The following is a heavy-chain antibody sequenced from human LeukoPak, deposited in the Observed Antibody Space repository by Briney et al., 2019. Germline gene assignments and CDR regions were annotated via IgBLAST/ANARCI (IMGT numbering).Heavy chain of an antibody. CDR2: ISYDGSNK. J-gene: IGHJ4*02. Sequence: GGSLRLSCAASGFTFSSYGMHWVRQAPGKGLEWVAVISYDGSNKYYADSVKGRFTISRDNSKNTLYLQMNSLRAEDTAVYYCAKDRGATVTHSFDYWGQGTLVTVSS. CDR1: GFTFSSYG. V-gene: IGHV3-30*18. D-gene: IGHD4-11*01. CDR3: AKDRGATVTHSFDY.